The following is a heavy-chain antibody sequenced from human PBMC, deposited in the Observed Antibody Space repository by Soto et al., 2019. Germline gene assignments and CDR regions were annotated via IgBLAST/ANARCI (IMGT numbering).Heavy chain of an antibody. CDR3: RRHHESGLNSNHTDH. CDR1: GYTFTSYY. D-gene: IGHD1-20*01. CDR2: INPSGGST. J-gene: IGHJ4*01. V-gene: IGHV1-46*01. Sequence: QVQLVQSGAEVKKPGASVKVSCKASGYTFTSYYMHWVRQAPGQGLEWMGIINPSGGSTSYEQKFPHNPPKPSIPTTSTEHQEPRRLQHKAPHLYSGRRHHESGLNSNHTDHWGQGTLVPVPS.